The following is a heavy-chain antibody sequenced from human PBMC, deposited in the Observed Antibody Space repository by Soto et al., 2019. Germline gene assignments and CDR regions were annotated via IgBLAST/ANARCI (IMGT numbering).Heavy chain of an antibody. CDR1: GFTFDDYA. Sequence: EVQLVESGGGLVQPGRSLRLSCAASGFTFDDYAMHWVRQAPGKGLEWVSGISWNSGSIGYADSVKGRFTISRDNAKNALYLQMNSLRAVDTALYYCAKGYDFWSGTIDYWGQGTLVTVSS. D-gene: IGHD3-3*01. CDR3: AKGYDFWSGTIDY. V-gene: IGHV3-9*01. J-gene: IGHJ4*02. CDR2: ISWNSGSI.